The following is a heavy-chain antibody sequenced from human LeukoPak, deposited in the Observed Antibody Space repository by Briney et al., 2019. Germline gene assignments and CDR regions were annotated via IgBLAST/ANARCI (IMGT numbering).Heavy chain of an antibody. Sequence: PGGSLRLSCAASGFTFSSYWMSWVRQAPGKGLEWVSVIYSGGNTYYTDSVKGRFTISRDNSKNTLYLQMNNLGVEDTAVYYCARGFIPRGFWGQGTLVTVSS. J-gene: IGHJ4*02. CDR3: ARGFIPRGF. CDR1: GFTFSSYW. CDR2: IYSGGNT. D-gene: IGHD3-10*01. V-gene: IGHV3-53*01.